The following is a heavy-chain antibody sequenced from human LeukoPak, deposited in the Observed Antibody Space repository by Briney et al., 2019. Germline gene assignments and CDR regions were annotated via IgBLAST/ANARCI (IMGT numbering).Heavy chain of an antibody. CDR1: GGSISSGSYY. CDR2: IYTSGST. J-gene: IGHJ5*01. V-gene: IGHV4-61*02. Sequence: SQTLSLTCTVSGGSISSGSYYWSWIRQPAGKGLEWIGRIYTSGSTNYNPSLKSRVTISVDTSKNQFSLKLSSVTAADTAVYYCARARLDSRYNWFDPWGQGTTVTVSS. CDR3: ARARLDSRYNWFDP. D-gene: IGHD6-13*01.